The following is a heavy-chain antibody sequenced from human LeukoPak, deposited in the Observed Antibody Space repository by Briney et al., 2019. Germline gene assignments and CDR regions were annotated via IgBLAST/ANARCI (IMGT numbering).Heavy chain of an antibody. CDR2: ISDSRSTI. D-gene: IGHD3-3*01. J-gene: IGHJ4*02. Sequence: GGSLRLSCAASGFTFSTYSRNWVRQAPGKGLEWISYISDSRSTIYYADSVKGRFAISRDNVRNSLYLQMNSLRVEDTAVYYCARARLGGDYWGQGTLVTVSS. V-gene: IGHV3-48*01. CDR3: ARARLGGDY. CDR1: GFTFSTYS.